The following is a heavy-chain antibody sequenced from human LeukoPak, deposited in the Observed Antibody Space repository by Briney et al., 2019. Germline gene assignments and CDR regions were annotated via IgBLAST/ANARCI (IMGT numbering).Heavy chain of an antibody. V-gene: IGHV3-33*08. CDR1: GFTFSSYW. Sequence: GGSLRLSCAASGFTFSSYWMSWVRQAPGKGLEWVAVIWYDGSNKYYADSVKGRFTISRDNSKNTLYLQMNSLRAEDTAVYYCARGASGSYYNYYYYGMDVWGQGTTVTVSS. D-gene: IGHD1-26*01. CDR3: ARGASGSYYNYYYYGMDV. J-gene: IGHJ6*02. CDR2: IWYDGSNK.